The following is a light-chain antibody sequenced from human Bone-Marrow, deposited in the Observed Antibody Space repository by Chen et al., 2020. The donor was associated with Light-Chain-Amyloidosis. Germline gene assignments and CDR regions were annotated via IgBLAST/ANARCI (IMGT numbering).Light chain of an antibody. CDR2: DDS. CDR3: QVWDRSGDRPV. Sequence: SYVLTQASSVSVAPGQTATIACGGNNIGSTSVHWYQQTPGQAPLLVVYDDSDRPSGIPERLSGSNSGNTATLTISRVEAGDEADYYCQVWDRSGDRPVFGGGTKLTVL. CDR1: NIGSTS. J-gene: IGLJ3*02. V-gene: IGLV3-21*02.